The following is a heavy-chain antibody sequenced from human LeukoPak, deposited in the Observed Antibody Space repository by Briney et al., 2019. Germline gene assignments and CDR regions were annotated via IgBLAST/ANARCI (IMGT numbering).Heavy chain of an antibody. CDR2: IYYSGST. J-gene: IGHJ3*02. Sequence: SETLSLTCTVSGGSISSSSYCWGRLRQPTGKGLEWIVSIYYSGSTYYNPSLKRRVTLSVYTSKHRFSLNLSSVTAADTAVYYFARNLATVVTPNAFDIWGQGTMATVSS. V-gene: IGHV4-39*01. CDR1: GGSISSSSYC. D-gene: IGHD4-23*01. CDR3: ARNLATVVTPNAFDI.